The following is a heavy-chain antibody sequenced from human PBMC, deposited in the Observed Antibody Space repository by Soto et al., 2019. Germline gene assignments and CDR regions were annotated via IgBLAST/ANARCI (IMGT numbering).Heavy chain of an antibody. CDR2: ISYDGSNK. D-gene: IGHD3-22*01. CDR3: ARDQGAERYYDSSGYFSR. V-gene: IGHV3-30-3*01. CDR1: GFTFSDYY. Sequence: SLRLSCAVSGFTFSDYYMTWVRQAPGKGLEWVAVISYDGSNKYYADSVKGRFTISRDNSKNTLYLQMNSLRAEDTAVYYCARDQGAERYYDSSGYFSRWGQGTLVTVSS. J-gene: IGHJ4*02.